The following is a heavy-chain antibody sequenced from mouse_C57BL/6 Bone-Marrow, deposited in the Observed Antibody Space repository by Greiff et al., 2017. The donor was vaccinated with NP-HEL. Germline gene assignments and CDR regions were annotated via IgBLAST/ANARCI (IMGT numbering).Heavy chain of an antibody. Sequence: EVQLVESEGGLVQPGSSMKLSCTASGFTFSDYYMAWVRQVPEKGLEWVANINYDGSSTYYLDSLKSRFIISRDNAKNILYLQMSSLKSEDTATYYCARGPAYYYGSSFDYWGQGTTLTVSS. D-gene: IGHD1-1*01. J-gene: IGHJ2*01. CDR2: INYDGSST. CDR1: GFTFSDYY. V-gene: IGHV5-16*01. CDR3: ARGPAYYYGSSFDY.